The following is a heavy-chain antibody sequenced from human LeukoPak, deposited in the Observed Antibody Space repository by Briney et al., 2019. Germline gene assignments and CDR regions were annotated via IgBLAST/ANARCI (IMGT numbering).Heavy chain of an antibody. CDR1: GYIFTSYG. Sequence: ASVKVSCKASGYIFTSYGISWVRQAPGQGPEWMGWISAYNGNTNYAQKLQGRVTMTTDTSTSTAYMELRSLRSDDTAVYYCARDPATGNYYDSSGYDFDYWGQGTLVTVSS. CDR2: ISAYNGNT. CDR3: ARDPATGNYYDSSGYDFDY. J-gene: IGHJ4*02. V-gene: IGHV1-18*01. D-gene: IGHD3-22*01.